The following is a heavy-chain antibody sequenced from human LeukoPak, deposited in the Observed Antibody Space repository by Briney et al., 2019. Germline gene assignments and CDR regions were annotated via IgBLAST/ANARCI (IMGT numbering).Heavy chain of an antibody. J-gene: IGHJ4*02. V-gene: IGHV4-34*01. CDR3: ATRGYCSSTSCYVRGANFDY. D-gene: IGHD2-2*01. CDR1: GGSFSGYY. Sequence: PSETLSLTCAVYGGSFSGYYWSWIRQPPRKGLEWIGEINHSGSTNYNPSLKGRVTISVDTSKNQFSLKLSSVTAADTAVYYCATRGYCSSTSCYVRGANFDYWGQGTLVTVSS. CDR2: INHSGST.